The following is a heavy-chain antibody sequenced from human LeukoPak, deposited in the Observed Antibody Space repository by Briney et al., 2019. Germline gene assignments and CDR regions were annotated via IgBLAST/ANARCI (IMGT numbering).Heavy chain of an antibody. Sequence: SETLSLTCTVSGGSISSGYYWGWIRQPPGKGLEWIGSIYHSGSTYYNPSLKSRVTISVDTSKNQFSLKLSSVTAADTAVYYCARGINCSGGSCYYHFDYWGQGTLVTVSS. V-gene: IGHV4-38-2*02. CDR2: IYHSGST. CDR1: GGSISSGYY. D-gene: IGHD2-15*01. J-gene: IGHJ4*02. CDR3: ARGINCSGGSCYYHFDY.